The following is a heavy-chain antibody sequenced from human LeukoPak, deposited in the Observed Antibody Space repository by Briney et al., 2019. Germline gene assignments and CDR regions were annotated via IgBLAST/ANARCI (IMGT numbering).Heavy chain of an antibody. J-gene: IGHJ4*02. CDR3: ARDRDGYNGFDY. D-gene: IGHD5-24*01. Sequence: GGSLRLSCAASGFTVSSNYMTWVRQAPGSGLEWVSLIYSAGNTYYADSVQGRFIISRDNSKNTLYLQMNSLRAEDTAVYYCARDRDGYNGFDYWGQGTLVTVSS. CDR1: GFTVSSNY. V-gene: IGHV3-66*01. CDR2: IYSAGNT.